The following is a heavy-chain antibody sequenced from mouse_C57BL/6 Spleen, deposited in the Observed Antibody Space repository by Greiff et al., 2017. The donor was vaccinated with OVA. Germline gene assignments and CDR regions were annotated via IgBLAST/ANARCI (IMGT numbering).Heavy chain of an antibody. CDR1: GFNIKNTY. Sequence: VHVKQSVAELVRPGASVKLSCTASGFNIKNTYMHWVKQRPEQGLEWIGRIDPANGNTKYAPKFQGKATITADTSSNTAYLQLSSLTSEDTAIYYCARGTTVVASLDYWGQGTTLTVSS. CDR3: ARGTTVVASLDY. CDR2: IDPANGNT. D-gene: IGHD1-1*01. V-gene: IGHV14-3*01. J-gene: IGHJ2*01.